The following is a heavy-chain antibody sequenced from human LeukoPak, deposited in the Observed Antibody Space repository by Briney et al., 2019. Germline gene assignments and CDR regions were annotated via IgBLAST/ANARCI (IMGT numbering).Heavy chain of an antibody. D-gene: IGHD3-16*01. CDR2: IYTGGST. J-gene: IGHJ6*03. V-gene: IGHV4-4*09. CDR3: ARLMKAPIDYYYYMDV. Sequence: SETLSLTCTVSGGSISSYYWSWIRQPPGKGLEWIGYIYTGGSTNYNPSLKSRVTISVDTSKNQFSLKLSSVTAADTAVYYCARLMKAPIDYYYYMDVWGKGTTVTVSS. CDR1: GGSISSYY.